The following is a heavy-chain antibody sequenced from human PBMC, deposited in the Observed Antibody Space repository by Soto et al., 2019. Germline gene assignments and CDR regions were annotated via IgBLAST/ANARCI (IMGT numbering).Heavy chain of an antibody. J-gene: IGHJ4*02. Sequence: EVQLVESGGGLVQPGGSLRLSCAASGFTFSNYWMHWVRQAPGKGLVWVSRINSDGSSTNYADSVKGRFTISRDNAKNTLYLQMNSLRAEDTAVYYCARLSMIRGVIADYWGQGTLVTVSS. CDR3: ARLSMIRGVIADY. CDR2: INSDGSST. V-gene: IGHV3-74*01. D-gene: IGHD3-10*01. CDR1: GFTFSNYW.